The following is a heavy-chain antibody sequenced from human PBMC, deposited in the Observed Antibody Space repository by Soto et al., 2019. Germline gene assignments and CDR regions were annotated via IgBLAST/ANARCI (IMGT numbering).Heavy chain of an antibody. D-gene: IGHD3-3*01. CDR3: ARATKYYDFWSGLVGEGDY. Sequence: ASVKVSCKASGYTFTNYGITWVRQAPGQGLEWMGWISAYNGDTHYTQRLQGRVTMTTDTSTSTAYMELRSLRSDDTAVYYCARATKYYDFWSGLVGEGDYWGQGTLVTVSS. J-gene: IGHJ4*02. CDR2: ISAYNGDT. V-gene: IGHV1-18*01. CDR1: GYTFTNYG.